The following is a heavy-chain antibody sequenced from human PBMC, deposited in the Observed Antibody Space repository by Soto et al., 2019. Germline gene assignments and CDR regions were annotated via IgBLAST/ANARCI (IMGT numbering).Heavy chain of an antibody. D-gene: IGHD3-22*01. V-gene: IGHV3-64D*06. CDR3: VKDYYDSSGYHSRYYYYGMDV. J-gene: IGHJ6*02. CDR2: ISSNGGRT. Sequence: GSVRLTCSASGXTYSSYALHWVRQAPGKGLEYVSPISSNGGRTYYADSVNGRFTISRDNSKNTLYLQMSSLSAEDTAVYSCVKDYYDSSGYHSRYYYYGMDVWGQGTTVTVSS. CDR1: GXTYSSYA.